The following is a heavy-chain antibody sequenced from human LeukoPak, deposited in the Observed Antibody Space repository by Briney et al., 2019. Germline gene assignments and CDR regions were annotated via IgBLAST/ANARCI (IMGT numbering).Heavy chain of an antibody. D-gene: IGHD2-21*01. V-gene: IGHV3-30*18. J-gene: IGHJ6*02. CDR2: ISYDGSNK. Sequence: GGSLRLSCAASGFTFDDHGMHWVRQAPGKGLEWVAVISYDGSNKYYADSVKGRFTISRDNSKRTLYLQMNSLRAEDTAVYYCAKDIWPSNYYYAMDVWGQGTTVTVSS. CDR3: AKDIWPSNYYYAMDV. CDR1: GFTFDDHG.